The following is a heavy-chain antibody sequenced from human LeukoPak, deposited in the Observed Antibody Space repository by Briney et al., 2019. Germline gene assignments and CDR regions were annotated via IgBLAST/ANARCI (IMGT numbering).Heavy chain of an antibody. J-gene: IGHJ4*02. V-gene: IGHV5-51*01. CDR1: GYTFSSYL. Sequence: GESLKISCKGSGYTFSSYLIVWVRQMAGKGLEWMGNIYPGDSDTRYSPSFQGQVTISADKSISTAYLRWNSLKASDTAMYYCARFVGACSGGSCYSDSWGQGTLVTVSS. CDR3: ARFVGACSGGSCYSDS. D-gene: IGHD2-15*01. CDR2: IYPGDSDT.